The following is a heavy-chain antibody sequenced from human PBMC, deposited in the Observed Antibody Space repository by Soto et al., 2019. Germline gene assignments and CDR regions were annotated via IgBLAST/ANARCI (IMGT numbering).Heavy chain of an antibody. CDR1: GYTFTGYH. J-gene: IGHJ6*02. CDR2: INPNSGGT. V-gene: IGHV1-2*04. CDR3: ARDHPLSYYYGMDV. Sequence: ASLKGSCKASGYTFTGYHMPWVRQAPGQGVEWMGWINPNSGGTNYAQKFQGWVTMTRDTSISTAYMELSRLRSDDTAVYYWARDHPLSYYYGMDVWGQGTTVTVSS.